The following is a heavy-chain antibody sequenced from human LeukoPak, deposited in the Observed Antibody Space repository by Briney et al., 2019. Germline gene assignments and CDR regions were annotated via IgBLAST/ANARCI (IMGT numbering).Heavy chain of an antibody. CDR1: GFTLSSNF. V-gene: IGHV3-66*02. CDR2: IYIDGNT. CDR3: AGERRYDVLTGYYPLDY. Sequence: GGSLRLSCVGSGFTLSSNFMTWVRLAPGKGLECVSVIYIDGNTFYADSVTGRFTISRDNSKNTLYLQMSSLSPDDTAVYYCAGERRYDVLTGYYPLDYWGQGALVTVSS. J-gene: IGHJ4*02. D-gene: IGHD3-9*01.